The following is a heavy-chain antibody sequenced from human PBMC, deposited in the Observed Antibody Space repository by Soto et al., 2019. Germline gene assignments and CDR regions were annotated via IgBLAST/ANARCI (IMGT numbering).Heavy chain of an antibody. CDR3: ARDISSPHYYDSSGYVSNWLDP. CDR1: GYTFTSYG. CDR2: ISAYNGNT. D-gene: IGHD3-22*01. V-gene: IGHV1-18*01. J-gene: IGHJ5*02. Sequence: ASVKVSCKASGYTFTSYGISWVRQAPGQGLEWMGWISAYNGNTNYAQKLQGRVTMTTDTSTSTAYMELRSLRSDDTAVYYCARDISSPHYYDSSGYVSNWLDPWGQGTLVTAPQ.